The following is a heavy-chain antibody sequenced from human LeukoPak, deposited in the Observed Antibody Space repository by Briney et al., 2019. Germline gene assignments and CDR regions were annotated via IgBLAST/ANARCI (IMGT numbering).Heavy chain of an antibody. D-gene: IGHD6-13*01. CDR2: INPNSGGT. CDR3: ARDYGLAAAGTELFDY. V-gene: IGHV1-2*02. Sequence: ASVKVSCKASGYTFTGYYMHWVRQAPGQGLEWMGWINPNSGGTNYAQKFQGRVTMTRDTSISTAYMELSRLRSDDTAVYYCARDYGLAAAGTELFDYWGQGTLVTVSS. CDR1: GYTFTGYY. J-gene: IGHJ4*02.